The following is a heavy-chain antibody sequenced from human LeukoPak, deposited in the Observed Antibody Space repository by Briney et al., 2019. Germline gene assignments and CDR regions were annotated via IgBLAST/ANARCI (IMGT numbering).Heavy chain of an antibody. CDR2: ISANDGDT. J-gene: IGHJ4*02. Sequence: VASVKVSCKASRYTFTDYDMTWVRQAPGPGFEWMGWISANDGDTNYAQKLQGRVTMTRDTSISTAQMEVSRLRSDDTAVYYGARANFLDCCSGTCLFDYWGQGTLVTVSS. CDR1: RYTFTDYD. CDR3: ARANFLDCCSGTCLFDY. D-gene: IGHD3-3*01. V-gene: IGHV1-2*02.